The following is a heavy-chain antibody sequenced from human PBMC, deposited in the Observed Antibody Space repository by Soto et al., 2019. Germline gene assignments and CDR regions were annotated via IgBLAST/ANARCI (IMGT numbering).Heavy chain of an antibody. D-gene: IGHD3-3*01. V-gene: IGHV1-69*13. CDR1: GGTFSSYA. Sequence: SVKISCKASGGTFSSYAISWVRQAPGQGLEWMGGIIPIFGTANYAQKFQGRVTITADESTSTAYMELSSLRSEDTAVYYCARGLSYDFWSRNPPGYYGMDVWGQGTTVTVS. CDR2: IIPIFGTA. J-gene: IGHJ6*02. CDR3: ARGLSYDFWSRNPPGYYGMDV.